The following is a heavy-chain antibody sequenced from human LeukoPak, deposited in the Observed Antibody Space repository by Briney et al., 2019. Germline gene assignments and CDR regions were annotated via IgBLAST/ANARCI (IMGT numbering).Heavy chain of an antibody. Sequence: GGSLRLSCAASGFSFISYGMHWVRQAPDKGLEWVGVISDDGRNKKYADSVKGRFTISRDNSKDTLYLQMNSLRDEDTAVYYCAKRPSDYGDYVTYFDYWGQGTLVTVSS. CDR2: ISDDGRNK. CDR3: AKRPSDYGDYVTYFDY. D-gene: IGHD4-17*01. V-gene: IGHV3-30*18. CDR1: GFSFISYG. J-gene: IGHJ4*02.